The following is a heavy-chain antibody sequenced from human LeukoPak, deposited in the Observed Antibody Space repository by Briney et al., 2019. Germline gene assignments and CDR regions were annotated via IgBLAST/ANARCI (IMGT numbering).Heavy chain of an antibody. CDR3: AREARYYYDSSGYYGSHYFDY. CDR2: ISSSSSYI. J-gene: IGHJ4*02. V-gene: IGHV3-21*01. D-gene: IGHD3-22*01. Sequence: GGSLRLSCAASGFTFSSYSMNWVRQAPGKGLEWVSSISSSSSYIYYADSVKGRFTISRDNAKNSLYLQMNSLRAEDTAVCYCAREARYYYDSSGYYGSHYFDYWGQGTLVTVSS. CDR1: GFTFSSYS.